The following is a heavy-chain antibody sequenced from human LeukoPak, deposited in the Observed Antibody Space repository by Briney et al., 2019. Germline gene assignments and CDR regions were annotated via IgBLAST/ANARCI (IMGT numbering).Heavy chain of an antibody. CDR3: AKPAKTDYADY. CDR2: ISSSGSYI. Sequence: GGSLRLSCAASAFTFSNYSMNWVRQAPGKGLEWVSSISSSGSYIYYADSVKGRFTIFRDNSKNTLYLQMNSLRAEDTAVYYCAKPAKTDYADYWGQGTLVTVSS. D-gene: IGHD1-14*01. J-gene: IGHJ4*02. CDR1: AFTFSNYS. V-gene: IGHV3-21*04.